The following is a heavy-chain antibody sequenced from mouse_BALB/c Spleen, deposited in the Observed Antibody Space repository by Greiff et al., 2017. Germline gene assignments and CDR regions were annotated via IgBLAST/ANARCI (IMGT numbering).Heavy chain of an antibody. Sequence: EVQLQQSGPELVKPGASVKMSCKASGYTFTDYYMKWVKQRHGQSLEWIGDINPNNGDTNYNQKFKGKATVTVDKSSSTAYMQLNSLTSEDSAVYSCARGTTLAYWGQGTLVTVSA. CDR1: GYTFTDYY. CDR2: INPNNGDT. J-gene: IGHJ3*01. CDR3: ARGTTLAY. V-gene: IGHV1-26*01. D-gene: IGHD1-1*01.